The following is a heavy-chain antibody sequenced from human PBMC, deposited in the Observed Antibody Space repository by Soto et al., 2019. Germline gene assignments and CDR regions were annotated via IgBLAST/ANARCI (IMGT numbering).Heavy chain of an antibody. CDR1: GYSFVSYW. Sequence: PGESLKISCKASGYSFVSYWIAWVRQKPGKGLEWMGTIYPGDSDTRYSPSFQGQVTISVDKSISTAYLEWRSLKASDTAMYYCARDYDNKEFDPWGQGTLVTVSS. CDR3: ARDYDNKEFDP. D-gene: IGHD3-22*01. J-gene: IGHJ5*02. CDR2: IYPGDSDT. V-gene: IGHV5-51*01.